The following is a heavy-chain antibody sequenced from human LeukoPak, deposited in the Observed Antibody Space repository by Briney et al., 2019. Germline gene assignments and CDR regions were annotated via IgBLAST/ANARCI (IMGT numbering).Heavy chain of an antibody. CDR2: ISGSGGRT. V-gene: IGHV3-23*01. D-gene: IGHD5-24*01. J-gene: IGHJ2*01. CDR3: AKTIPYWYFDL. Sequence: GGSLRLSCAVSGFIFNSYAISWVRQAPGKGLEWVSAISGSGGRTYYADSVKGRFTISRDNSKNTLYLQMNSLRAEDTAIYYCAKTIPYWYFDLWGHGTLVTVSS. CDR1: GFIFNSYA.